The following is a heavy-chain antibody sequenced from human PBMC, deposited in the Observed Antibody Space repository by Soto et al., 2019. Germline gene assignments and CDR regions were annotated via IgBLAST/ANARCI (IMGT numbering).Heavy chain of an antibody. J-gene: IGHJ6*02. CDR1: GGTFSSYA. D-gene: IGHD3-3*01. CDR2: IIPIFGTA. Sequence: ASVKVSCKASGGTFSSYAISWVRQAPGQGLEWMGGIIPIFGTANYAQKFQGRVTITADESTSTAYMELSSLRSEDTAVYYCAADRDFWSGYTYYGMDVWGQGTTVTVSS. CDR3: AADRDFWSGYTYYGMDV. V-gene: IGHV1-69*13.